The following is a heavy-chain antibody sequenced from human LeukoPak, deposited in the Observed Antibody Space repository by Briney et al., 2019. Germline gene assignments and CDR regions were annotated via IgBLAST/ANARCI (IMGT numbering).Heavy chain of an antibody. CDR1: GGSFSIYY. Sequence: PSETLSLTCTVSGGSFSIYYWSWIRQPAGKGLEYIGRIYTSGSTNYNPSLKSRVTMSVDTSKNQLSLKLSSVTAADTAVYYCARESNYHGSGTGWFDPWGQGTLVTVSS. CDR2: IYTSGST. CDR3: ARESNYHGSGTGWFDP. D-gene: IGHD3-10*01. V-gene: IGHV4-4*07. J-gene: IGHJ5*02.